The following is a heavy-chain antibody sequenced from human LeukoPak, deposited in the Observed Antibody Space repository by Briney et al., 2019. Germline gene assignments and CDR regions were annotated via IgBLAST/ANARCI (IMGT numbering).Heavy chain of an antibody. CDR2: ISGYNGNT. V-gene: IGHV1-18*01. CDR1: GYTFTSYG. Sequence: ASVKVSCKASGYTFTSYGISWVRQAPGQGLEWMGWISGYNGNTNYAQKLQGRVTMTTDTSTSTAYMELRSLRSDDTAVYYCARDLKRLTSGWITAAAGDYWGQGTLVTVSS. CDR3: ARDLKRLTSGWITAAAGDY. D-gene: IGHD6-19*01. J-gene: IGHJ4*02.